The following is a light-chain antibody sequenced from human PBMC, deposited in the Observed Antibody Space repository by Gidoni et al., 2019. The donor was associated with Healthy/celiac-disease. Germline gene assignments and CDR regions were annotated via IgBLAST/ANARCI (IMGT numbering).Light chain of an antibody. Sequence: ELVMTQSPATLSLTPGERATLSCRASPSVSSTLAWYQQQPGQAPRLLISGASTRPTGIPARFSGSGSGTEFSLTISSLQSEDFAVYYCYQYNNWPPLTFGQGTKVEIK. J-gene: IGKJ1*01. V-gene: IGKV3-15*01. CDR1: PSVSST. CDR3: YQYNNWPPLT. CDR2: GAS.